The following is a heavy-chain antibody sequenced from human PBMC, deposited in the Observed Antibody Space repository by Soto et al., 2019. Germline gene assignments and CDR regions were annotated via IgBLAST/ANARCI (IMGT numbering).Heavy chain of an antibody. CDR2: IIPILGIA. V-gene: IGHV1-69*02. J-gene: IGHJ4*02. CDR1: GGTFSSYT. D-gene: IGHD3-10*01. CDR3: ASNMVRGVVDY. Sequence: QVQLVQSGAEVKKPGSSVKVSCKASGGTFSSYTISWVRQAPGQGLEWMGRIIPILGIANYAQKFQGRVTITADKSTGTAYMELSSLRSEDTAVYYCASNMVRGVVDYWGQGTLVTVSS.